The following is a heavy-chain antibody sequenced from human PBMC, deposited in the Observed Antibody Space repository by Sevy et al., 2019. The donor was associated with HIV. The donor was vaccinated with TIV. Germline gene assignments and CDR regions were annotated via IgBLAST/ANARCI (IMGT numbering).Heavy chain of an antibody. Sequence: GESLKISCAASGFTFSSYAMSWVRQAPGKGLEWVSAISGSGISTYYADSVKGRFTISRDNSKNTLYLQMNNLRAEDTDVFYCAKGIGYSGYETDYWGQGTLVTVSS. J-gene: IGHJ4*02. CDR2: ISGSGIST. CDR1: GFTFSSYA. V-gene: IGHV3-23*01. CDR3: AKGIGYSGYETDY. D-gene: IGHD5-12*01.